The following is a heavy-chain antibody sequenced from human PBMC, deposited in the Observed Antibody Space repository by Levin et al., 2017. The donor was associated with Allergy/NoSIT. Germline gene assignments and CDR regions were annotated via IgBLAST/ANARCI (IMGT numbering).Heavy chain of an antibody. Sequence: ASVKVSCKASGYTFTGYYMHWVRQAPGQGLEWMGWINPNSGGTNYAQKFQGWVTMTRDTSISTAYMELSRLRSDDTAVYYCARDYGYYDILTGYRIALGYWGQGTLVTVSS. J-gene: IGHJ4*02. CDR2: INPNSGGT. D-gene: IGHD3-9*01. CDR1: GYTFTGYY. V-gene: IGHV1-2*04. CDR3: ARDYGYYDILTGYRIALGY.